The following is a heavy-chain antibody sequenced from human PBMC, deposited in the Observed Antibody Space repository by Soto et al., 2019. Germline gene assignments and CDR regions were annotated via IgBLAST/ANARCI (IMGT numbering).Heavy chain of an antibody. CDR2: IIPIFGTA. J-gene: IGHJ3*02. CDR3: TRAREFSGYSRDAFDI. Sequence: QVQLVQSGAEVKKPGSSVKVSCKASGGTYSSYAISWVRQAPGQGLEWMGGIIPIFGTANYAQKFQGRVTITADESTSTAYMELSSLRSEDTAVYYCTRAREFSGYSRDAFDIWGQGTMVTVSS. CDR1: GGTYSSYA. D-gene: IGHD3-22*01. V-gene: IGHV1-69*01.